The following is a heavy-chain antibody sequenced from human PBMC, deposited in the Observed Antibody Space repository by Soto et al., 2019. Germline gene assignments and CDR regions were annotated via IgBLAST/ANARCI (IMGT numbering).Heavy chain of an antibody. V-gene: IGHV1-3*01. CDR2: INPDNGNT. CDR1: GYTFTRYT. CDR3: ERGIAKGQLDP. Sequence: ASVKVSCKSSGYTFTRYTMNWVRQAPGQRLEWMGWINPDNGNTKSSQKFQDRVIITRDTSASTAYMDLSSLRSEDTAVYYCERGIAKGQLDPWGQGTLVTVSS. D-gene: IGHD2-15*01. J-gene: IGHJ5*02.